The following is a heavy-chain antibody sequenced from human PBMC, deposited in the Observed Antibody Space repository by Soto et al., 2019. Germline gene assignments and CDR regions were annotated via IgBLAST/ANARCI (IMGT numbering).Heavy chain of an antibody. CDR3: ARDPSYYGMDV. CDR1: GYTFTSYG. CDR2: ISAYNGNT. J-gene: IGHJ6*02. Sequence: ASVKVSCKASGYTFTSYGISWVRQAPGQGLEWMGWISAYNGNTNYAQKFQGRVTITRDTSASTAYMELSSLRSEDTAVYYSARDPSYYGMDVWGQGTTVTVSS. V-gene: IGHV1-18*01.